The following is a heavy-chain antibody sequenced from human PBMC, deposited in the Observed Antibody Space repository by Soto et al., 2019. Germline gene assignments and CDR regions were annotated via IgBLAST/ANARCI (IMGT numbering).Heavy chain of an antibody. CDR2: INGDGSTT. D-gene: IGHD3-22*01. CDR3: ARPRYDGSGTPFDH. V-gene: IGHV3-74*01. J-gene: IGHJ4*02. CDR1: GFTISSYW. Sequence: EVQLVESGGGLVQPGESLRLSCVVSGFTISSYWMHWVRQAPGKGLVWVSRINGDGSTTTYADSVKGRFIISRDNAKNMLYLQMNSLTAEDTAVYYCARPRYDGSGTPFDHWGQGTLVTVSS.